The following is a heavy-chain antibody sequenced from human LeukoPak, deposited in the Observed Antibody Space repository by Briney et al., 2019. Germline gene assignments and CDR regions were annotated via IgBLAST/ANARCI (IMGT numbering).Heavy chain of an antibody. V-gene: IGHV3-23*01. CDR2: ISGSGGST. D-gene: IGHD5-12*01. J-gene: IGHJ4*02. CDR3: AKGRGYSGYDSRVLDY. CDR1: GFTFSSYG. Sequence: GGSLRLSCAASGFTFSSYGMSWVRQAPGKGLEWVSAISGSGGSTYYADSVKGRFTISRDNSKNTLYLQMNSLRAEDTAVYYCAKGRGYSGYDSRVLDYWGQGTLVTVSS.